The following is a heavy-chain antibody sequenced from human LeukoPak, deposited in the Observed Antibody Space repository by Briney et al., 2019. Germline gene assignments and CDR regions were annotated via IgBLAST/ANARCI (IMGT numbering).Heavy chain of an antibody. J-gene: IGHJ3*02. CDR1: GFTFSSYS. Sequence: GGSLRLSCAASGFTFSSYSMNWVRQAPGKGLDWVAFVRDDGSSQKYAATVKGRFTTSRDNSKNTLYLQMNNLRPEDTAVYYCTKGQLWASGRAFDIWGQGTMVTVSS. V-gene: IGHV3-30*02. D-gene: IGHD3-16*01. CDR3: TKGQLWASGRAFDI. CDR2: VRDDGSSQ.